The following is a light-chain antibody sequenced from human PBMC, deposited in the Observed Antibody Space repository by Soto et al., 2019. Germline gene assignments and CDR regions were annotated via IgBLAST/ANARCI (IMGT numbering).Light chain of an antibody. J-gene: IGKJ1*01. Sequence: DIVMTQSPLSLSVTPGEPASISCRSSQSLLHSNGYNYLDWYLQKPGQSPQVLIYVGSNRASGVPDRFSGSGSGTDFTLKISRVEAEDVGVYNCMQALQTPTFGQGTKV. CDR1: QSLLHSNGYNY. CDR2: VGS. CDR3: MQALQTPT. V-gene: IGKV2-28*01.